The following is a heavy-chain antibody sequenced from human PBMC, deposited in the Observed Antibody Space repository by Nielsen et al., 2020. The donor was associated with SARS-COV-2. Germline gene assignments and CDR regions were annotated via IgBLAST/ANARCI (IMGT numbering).Heavy chain of an antibody. CDR3: ARDEGSPAGLYYFDY. D-gene: IGHD1-26*01. Sequence: GGSLRLSCAASGFTFSSYAMHWVRQAPGKGLEWVAVISYDGSNKYYADSVKGRFTISRDNSKNTLYLQMNSLRAEDTAVYYCARDEGSPAGLYYFDYWGQGTLVTVSS. CDR1: GFTFSSYA. V-gene: IGHV3-30-3*01. J-gene: IGHJ4*02. CDR2: ISYDGSNK.